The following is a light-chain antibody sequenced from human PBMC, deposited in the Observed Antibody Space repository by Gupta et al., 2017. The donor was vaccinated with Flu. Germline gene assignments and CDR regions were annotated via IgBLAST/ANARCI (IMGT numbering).Light chain of an antibody. CDR3: QQRSNWPPIT. CDR2: DAS. Sequence: EIVLTQSPATLSLSPGERATLSCRASQSVSSYLAWYQQKPGQAPRLLIYDASNRATGIPARFSGSGSGKDLTLTISSREPEDFAVYYCQQRSNWPPITFGQGTRLEIK. CDR1: QSVSSY. J-gene: IGKJ5*01. V-gene: IGKV3-11*01.